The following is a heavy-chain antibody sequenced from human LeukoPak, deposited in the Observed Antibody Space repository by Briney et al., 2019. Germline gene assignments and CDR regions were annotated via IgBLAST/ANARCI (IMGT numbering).Heavy chain of an antibody. Sequence: HPGGSLRLSCAVSGFTFSSYEMNWVRQAPGKGLERVSYISRSGTTIYYADSVKGRFTISRDNAKNSLYLQMNSLRAEDTAVYYCAREMHGDDDYWGQGTLVTVSS. CDR3: AREMHGDDDY. V-gene: IGHV3-48*03. CDR2: ISRSGTTI. J-gene: IGHJ4*02. D-gene: IGHD4-17*01. CDR1: GFTFSSYE.